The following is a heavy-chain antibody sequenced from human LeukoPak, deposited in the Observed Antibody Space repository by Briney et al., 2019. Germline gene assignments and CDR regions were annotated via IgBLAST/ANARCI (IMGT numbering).Heavy chain of an antibody. CDR3: ARVTGGRYCSTTSCYMRGWFDP. Sequence: SVKVSCKPSGGTFSSYAISWVRQAPGHGLEWMGGIIPVFGTSNYAQKFQGRVTITADESTRTAYMELSSLRSEDTAVYYCARVTGGRYCSTTSCYMRGWFDPWGQGTLVTVSS. D-gene: IGHD2-2*02. V-gene: IGHV1-69*13. J-gene: IGHJ5*02. CDR2: IIPVFGTS. CDR1: GGTFSSYA.